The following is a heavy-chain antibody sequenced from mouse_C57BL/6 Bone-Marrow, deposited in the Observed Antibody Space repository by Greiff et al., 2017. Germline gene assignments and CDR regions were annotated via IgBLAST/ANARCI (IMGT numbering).Heavy chain of an antibody. V-gene: IGHV14-4*01. CDR2: IDPENGDT. J-gene: IGHJ1*03. Sequence: VQLQQSGAELVRPGASVKLSCTASGFNIKDDHMHWVKQRPEQGLEWIGWIDPENGDTEYASKFQGKATITADTSSNTAYLQLSSLTSEDTAVYYCTTGGYFDVWGTGTTVTVSS. CDR3: TTGGYFDV. CDR1: GFNIKDDH.